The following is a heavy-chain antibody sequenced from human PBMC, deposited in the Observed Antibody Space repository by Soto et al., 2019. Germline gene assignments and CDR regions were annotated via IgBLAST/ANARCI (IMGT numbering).Heavy chain of an antibody. D-gene: IGHD3-10*01. V-gene: IGHV4-4*02. CDR3: ARDPDVYYYGSGGGRSWFDP. CDR2: IYHGGST. J-gene: IGHJ5*02. Sequence: VQLQESGPGLVKPSGTLSLTCAVSGGSISSSNWWSWVRQPPGMGLEWIGGIYHGGSTNYNPSLKSRVTISVDKSKNQFSLKLSSVTAADTAVYYCARDPDVYYYGSGGGRSWFDPWGQGTLVTVSS. CDR1: GGSISSSNW.